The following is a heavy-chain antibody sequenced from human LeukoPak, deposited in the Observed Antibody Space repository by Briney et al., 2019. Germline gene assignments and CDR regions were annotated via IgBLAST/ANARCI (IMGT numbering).Heavy chain of an antibody. CDR1: GFTFSGYA. V-gene: IGHV4-39*01. Sequence: PGGSLRLSCAGSGFTFSGYAMSWVRQPPGKGLEWIAIISYGGGAFYNPSLKSRVTISVDTSKNQFSLTLTSVTAADTAAYYCARRYCSGGICYYFDSWGQGTLVTVSS. D-gene: IGHD2-8*02. CDR2: ISYGGGA. J-gene: IGHJ4*02. CDR3: ARRYCSGGICYYFDS.